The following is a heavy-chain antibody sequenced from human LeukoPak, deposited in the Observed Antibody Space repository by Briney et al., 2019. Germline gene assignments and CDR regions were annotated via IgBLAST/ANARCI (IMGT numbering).Heavy chain of an antibody. V-gene: IGHV3-13*01. CDR1: GFAFIDYD. CDR2: IGIRGDT. J-gene: IGHJ4*02. Sequence: GGSLRLSCAASGFAFIDYDMHWVRQVIGKGLEWVSAIGIRGDTHYSGSVKGRLTISRENAESSLYLQMNSLRAEDTAVYYCARGGIQVSGIDEFDYWGQGTLVTVSS. CDR3: ARGGIQVSGIDEFDY. D-gene: IGHD6-19*01.